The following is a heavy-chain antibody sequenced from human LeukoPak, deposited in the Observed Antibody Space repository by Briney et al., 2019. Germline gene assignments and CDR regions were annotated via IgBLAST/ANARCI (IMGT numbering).Heavy chain of an antibody. J-gene: IGHJ3*02. CDR3: ARQLSITMIVLDAFDI. CDR2: IYYSGST. CDR1: GGSISSSSYS. D-gene: IGHD3-22*01. Sequence: SETLSLTCTVSGGSISSSSYSWGWIRQPPGKGLEWIGSIYYSGSTYYNPSLKSRVTISVDTSKNQFSLKLSSVTAADTAVYYCARQLSITMIVLDAFDIWGQGTMVTVSS. V-gene: IGHV4-39*01.